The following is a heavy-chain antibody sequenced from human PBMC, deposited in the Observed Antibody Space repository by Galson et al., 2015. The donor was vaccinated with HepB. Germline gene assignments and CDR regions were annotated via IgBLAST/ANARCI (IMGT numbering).Heavy chain of an antibody. CDR3: ARDTSYGDSSLCY. CDR1: GYTFPNYG. J-gene: IGHJ4*02. V-gene: IGHV1-18*04. D-gene: IGHD4-17*01. Sequence: SVKVSCKASGYTFPNYGVGWVRQAPGQGLEWMGRISGYNGNTKYAQKLQGRVTMTTDTSTCTVYMELRSLRSDDTAVYYCARDTSYGDSSLCYWGQGTLVTVSS. CDR2: ISGYNGNT.